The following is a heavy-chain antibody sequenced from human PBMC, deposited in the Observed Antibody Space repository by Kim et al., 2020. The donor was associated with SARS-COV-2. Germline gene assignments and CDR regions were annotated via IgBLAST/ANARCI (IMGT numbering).Heavy chain of an antibody. CDR2: ISNSGTP. V-gene: IGHV4-30-4*01. Sequence: SETLSLTCTVSGASMSSGDYYWSWIRQPPGKGLEWIGRISNSGTPYYNPFLESRVIISLDMSKNQFSLKLSSETAADTAVYYCTRVAGDSGPYPYYFD. CDR1: GASMSSGDYY. J-gene: IGHJ4*01. D-gene: IGHD3-10*01. CDR3: TRVAGDSGPYPYYFD.